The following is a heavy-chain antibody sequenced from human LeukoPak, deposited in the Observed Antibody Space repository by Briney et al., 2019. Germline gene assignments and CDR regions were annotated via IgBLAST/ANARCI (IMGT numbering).Heavy chain of an antibody. CDR2: ISAYNGNT. CDR1: GYTFTSYG. Sequence: ASVKVSCKASGYTFTSYGISWVRQAPGQGLEWMGWISAYNGNTNYAQKLQGRVTMTTDTSTSTACMELRSLRSDDTAVYYCARVPSYYYYMDVWGKGTTVTVSS. V-gene: IGHV1-18*01. J-gene: IGHJ6*03. CDR3: ARVPSYYYYMDV.